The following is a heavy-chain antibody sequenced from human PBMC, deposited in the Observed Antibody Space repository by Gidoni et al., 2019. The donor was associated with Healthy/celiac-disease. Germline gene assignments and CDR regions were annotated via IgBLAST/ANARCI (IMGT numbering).Heavy chain of an antibody. D-gene: IGHD6-19*01. CDR2: IWYDGSNK. CDR3: ARTIAVAENGGFDY. Sequence: QVQLVESGGGVVQPGRSLRLSCAASGFTFSSYGMHWVRQAPGKGLEWVAVIWYDGSNKYYADSVKGRFTISRDNSKNTLYLQMNSLRAEDTAVYYCARTIAVAENGGFDYWGQGTLVTVSS. CDR1: GFTFSSYG. J-gene: IGHJ4*02. V-gene: IGHV3-33*01.